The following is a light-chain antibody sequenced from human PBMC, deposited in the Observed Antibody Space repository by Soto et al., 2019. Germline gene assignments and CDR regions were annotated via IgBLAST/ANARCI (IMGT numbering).Light chain of an antibody. CDR1: QSIGAS. J-gene: IGKJ4*01. CDR3: QQYNSSPLT. V-gene: IGKV1-5*03. CDR2: KAS. Sequence: DIQMTQSPSTLYASVGDRVTITCRASQSIGASLAWFQQKPGKAPNRLIYKASSLESGVPSRFSGSGSGTEFTITISTLQPDDFATYYCQQYNSSPLTFGGGTKVEIK.